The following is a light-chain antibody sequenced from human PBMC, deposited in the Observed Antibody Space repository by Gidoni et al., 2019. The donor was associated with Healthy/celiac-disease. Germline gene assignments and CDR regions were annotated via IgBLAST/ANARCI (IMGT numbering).Light chain of an antibody. CDR2: DAS. Sequence: DIVLTQSPATLSLSPGESATLSCRASQSVSSYLAWYQQKPGQAPRLLIYDASNRATGIPARFSGSGSGTDFTLTISSLEPEDFAVYYCQQRSNWPQITFGQGTRLEIK. CDR3: QQRSNWPQIT. V-gene: IGKV3-11*01. J-gene: IGKJ5*01. CDR1: QSVSSY.